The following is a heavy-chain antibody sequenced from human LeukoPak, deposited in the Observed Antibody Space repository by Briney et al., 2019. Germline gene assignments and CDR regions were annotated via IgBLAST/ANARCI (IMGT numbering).Heavy chain of an antibody. J-gene: IGHJ3*02. CDR1: GFTFTGYW. CDR3: ARGPGDFDASDI. CDR2: IKENGNEQ. V-gene: IGHV3-7*01. D-gene: IGHD1-14*01. Sequence: GGSLRLSCEASGFTFTGYWMSWVRQAPGKGPEWVAHIKENGNEQYYADSVKGRFTMSRDNVKQSLGLQMNSLRVEDTAVYYCARGPGDFDASDIWGQGTMVTVSS.